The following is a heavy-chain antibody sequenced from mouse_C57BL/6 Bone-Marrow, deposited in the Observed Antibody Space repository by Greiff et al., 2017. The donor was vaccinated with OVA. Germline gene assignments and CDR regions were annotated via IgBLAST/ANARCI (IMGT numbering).Heavy chain of an antibody. CDR3: AIGDYGYPWFAY. CDR1: GYTFTSYW. V-gene: IGHV1-74*01. D-gene: IGHD2-2*01. J-gene: IGHJ3*01. CDR2: IHPSDSDT. Sequence: QVQLQQPGAELVKPGASVKVSCKASGYTFTSYWMHWVKQRPGQGLEWIGRIHPSDSDTNYNQKFKGKATLTVDKSSGTAYMQLSSLTSEDSAVYYCAIGDYGYPWFAYWGQGTLVTVSA.